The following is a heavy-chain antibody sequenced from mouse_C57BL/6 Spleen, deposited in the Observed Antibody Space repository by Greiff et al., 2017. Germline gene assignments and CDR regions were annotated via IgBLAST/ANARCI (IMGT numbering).Heavy chain of an antibody. J-gene: IGHJ4*01. D-gene: IGHD1-1*01. CDR1: GFSLTSYG. Sequence: QVQLQQSGPGLVQPSQSLSITCTVSGFSLTSYGVHWVRQSPGKGLEWLGVIWRGGSTDYNAAVMSRLSITKDNSKIQVFFKMNSLQADDTAIYYCARLVITSVVADAMDYWGQRASVTVSS. V-gene: IGHV2-5*01. CDR2: IWRGGST. CDR3: ARLVITSVVADAMDY.